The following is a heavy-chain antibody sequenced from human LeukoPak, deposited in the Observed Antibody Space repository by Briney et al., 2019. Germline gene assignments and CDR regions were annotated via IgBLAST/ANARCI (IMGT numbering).Heavy chain of an antibody. Sequence: PGGSLRLSCAASGFTFSSHWMHWVRQAPGKGLVWVSRIKGDGSSTSYADSVKGRLTISRDNAKNTVYLQMNSLRAEDTAVYYCARDYGSGTYYNTGYWGQGTLVTVSS. CDR3: ARDYGSGTYYNTGY. J-gene: IGHJ4*02. V-gene: IGHV3-74*01. CDR2: IKGDGSST. D-gene: IGHD3-10*01. CDR1: GFTFSSHW.